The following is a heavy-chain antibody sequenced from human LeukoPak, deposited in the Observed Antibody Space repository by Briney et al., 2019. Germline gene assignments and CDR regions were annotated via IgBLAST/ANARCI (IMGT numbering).Heavy chain of an antibody. J-gene: IGHJ3*02. CDR3: ATGGDVLPPVGLLDI. CDR2: IIPIFGTA. Sequence: SVKVSCKASGGTFSSYAISWVRQAPGQGLEWMGGIIPIFGTANYAQKFQGRVTITTDESTSTAYMELSSLRTEDTAVYYCATGGDVLPPVGLLDIWGQGTMVTVSS. D-gene: IGHD5-24*01. V-gene: IGHV1-69*05. CDR1: GGTFSSYA.